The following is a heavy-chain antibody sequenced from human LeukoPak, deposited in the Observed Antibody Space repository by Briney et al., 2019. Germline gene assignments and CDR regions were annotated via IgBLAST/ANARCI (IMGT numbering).Heavy chain of an antibody. Sequence: PGGSLRLSCAASGFTFNNYAMSWVRQAPGKGLEWVSLISSSGTDTYYAVSVKGRFTISRDSSKSTFYLQMNILRAEDTAVYFCARGSLGMATRFDSWGQGTLVTVSS. D-gene: IGHD5-24*01. CDR1: GFTFNNYA. V-gene: IGHV3-23*01. J-gene: IGHJ4*02. CDR2: ISSSGTDT. CDR3: ARGSLGMATRFDS.